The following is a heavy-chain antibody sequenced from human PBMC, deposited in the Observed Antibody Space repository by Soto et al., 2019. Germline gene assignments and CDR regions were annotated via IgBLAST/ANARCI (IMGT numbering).Heavy chain of an antibody. D-gene: IGHD3-10*01. V-gene: IGHV3-7*01. CDR1: GFTFSSYW. J-gene: IGHJ4*01. Sequence: EVQLVESGGGLVQPGGSLRLSCVASGFTFSSYWMHWVRQAPGKGLEWVANIKQDGSEKNYADSVKGRFTISRDNAKNAXXXXXXXLGAXDTAVYYCARPRGDYWGHGTLVIVSS. CDR2: IKQDGSEK. CDR3: ARPRGDY.